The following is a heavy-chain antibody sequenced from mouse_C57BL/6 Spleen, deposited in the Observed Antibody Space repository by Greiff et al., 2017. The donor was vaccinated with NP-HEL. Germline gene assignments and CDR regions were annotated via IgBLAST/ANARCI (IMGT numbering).Heavy chain of an antibody. CDR1: GYTFTEYT. J-gene: IGHJ4*01. CDR3: ARHEGSPPNWDGYAMDY. Sequence: VQLVESVAELVKPGASVKLSCKASGYTFTEYTIHWVKQRSGQGLEWIGWFYPGSGSIKYNEKFKDKATLTADKSSSTVYMELSRLTSEDSAVYFCARHEGSPPNWDGYAMDYWGQGTSVTVSS. D-gene: IGHD4-1*01. CDR2: FYPGSGSI. V-gene: IGHV1-62-2*01.